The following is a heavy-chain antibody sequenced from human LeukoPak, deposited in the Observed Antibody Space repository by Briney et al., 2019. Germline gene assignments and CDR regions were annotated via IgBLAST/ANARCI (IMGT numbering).Heavy chain of an antibody. CDR1: GGSISSSSYY. Sequence: PSETLSLTCTVSGGSISSSSYYWGWIRQPPGKGLEWIVSIYYSGSTYYNPSLKSRFTISVYTSKNQFSLKLSSVTAADTAVYYCARLWQNWFDPWGQGTLVTVSS. J-gene: IGHJ5*02. V-gene: IGHV4-39*01. CDR3: ARLWQNWFDP. CDR2: IYYSGST.